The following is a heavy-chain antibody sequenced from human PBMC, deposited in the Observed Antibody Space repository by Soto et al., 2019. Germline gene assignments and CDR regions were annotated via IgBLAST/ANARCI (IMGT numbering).Heavy chain of an antibody. J-gene: IGHJ6*02. CDR2: IYRGGST. CDR1: RFNTHDYA. CDR3: AREIVVVMGDSYYYYGLDV. D-gene: IGHD2-21*01. V-gene: IGHV3-66*01. Sequence: SLRLSCAASRFNTHDYAMLLVLQAPGRGLEWVSVIYRGGSTYYAVSVKGRFTISRDHSKHTLYLQISSLRAEDTAVYYCAREIVVVMGDSYYYYGLDVSGQATTLTVSS.